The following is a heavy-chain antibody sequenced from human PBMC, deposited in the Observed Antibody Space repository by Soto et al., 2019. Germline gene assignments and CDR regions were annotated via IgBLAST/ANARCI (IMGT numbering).Heavy chain of an antibody. Sequence: EVQLLESGGGLVQPGGSLRLSCAASGFTFGTYAMKWLRQAPGRGLECVSFISGSGRTTYYADSVKGRFTVSRDNSKNTMYLQMNSLRAEDTALYYCAKFRGPSYSYYYMDVWGKGTTVTVYS. CDR3: AKFRGPSYSYYYMDV. CDR2: ISGSGRTT. D-gene: IGHD3-16*01. J-gene: IGHJ6*03. CDR1: GFTFGTYA. V-gene: IGHV3-23*01.